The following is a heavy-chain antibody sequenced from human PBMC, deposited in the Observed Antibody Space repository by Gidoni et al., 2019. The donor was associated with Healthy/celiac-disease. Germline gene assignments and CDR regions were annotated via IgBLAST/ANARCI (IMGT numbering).Heavy chain of an antibody. CDR1: GYSFTSYW. CDR2: IDPSDSYT. J-gene: IGHJ6*03. D-gene: IGHD6-19*01. Sequence: EAQLVQSGAEVKKPGESLRISCKGSGYSFTSYWISWVRQMPGKGLEWMGRIDPSDSYTNYSPSFQGHVTISADKSISTAYLQWSSLKASDTAMYYCARHGWLAARPAYYYYYMDVWGKGTTVTVSS. V-gene: IGHV5-10-1*03. CDR3: ARHGWLAARPAYYYYYMDV.